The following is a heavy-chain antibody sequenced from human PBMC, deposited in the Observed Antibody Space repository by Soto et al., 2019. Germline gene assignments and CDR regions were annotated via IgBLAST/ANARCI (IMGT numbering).Heavy chain of an antibody. D-gene: IGHD4-17*01. J-gene: IGHJ4*02. Sequence: GKGLEWVSVIRYSGGSTYYADSVKGRFTISRDNSKNTLYLQMNSLRAEDTAVYYCAKSLFRGDDYFDYWGQGTLVTVS. CDR3: AKSLFRGDDYFDY. CDR2: IRYSGGST. V-gene: IGHV3-23*01.